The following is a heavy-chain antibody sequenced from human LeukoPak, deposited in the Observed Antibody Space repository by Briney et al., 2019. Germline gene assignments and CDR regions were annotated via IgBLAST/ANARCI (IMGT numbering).Heavy chain of an antibody. D-gene: IGHD6-13*01. CDR2: TYYRSKRYS. CDR1: GDSVSSNSAA. Sequence: SQTLSLTCAISGDSVSSNSAAWNWIRQSPSGGLEWLGRTYYRSKRYSDFGISVNGRIAINPDTSKNQFSLQLNSVTPEYSAVYNCARYTTTWNLDSWGQGTLVTVSP. J-gene: IGHJ4*02. CDR3: ARYTTTWNLDS. V-gene: IGHV6-1*01.